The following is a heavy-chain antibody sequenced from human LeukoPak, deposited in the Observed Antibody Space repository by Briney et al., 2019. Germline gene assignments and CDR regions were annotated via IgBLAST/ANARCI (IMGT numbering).Heavy chain of an antibody. CDR1: GGSISSYY. V-gene: IGHV4-59*01. CDR2: IYYSGST. D-gene: IGHD2-15*01. CDR3: ARRYCSGGSCYWWYFDL. J-gene: IGHJ2*01. Sequence: PSETLSLTCTVSGGSISSYYWSWIRQPPGKGLEWIGYIYYSGSTNYNPSLKSRVTISVDTSKNQFSLKLSSVTAADTAVYYCARRYCSGGSCYWWYFDLWGRGTLVTVSS.